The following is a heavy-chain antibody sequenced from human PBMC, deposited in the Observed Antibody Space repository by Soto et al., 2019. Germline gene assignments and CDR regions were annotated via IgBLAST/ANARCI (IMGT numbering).Heavy chain of an antibody. CDR3: ARGRGYSYGLDP. J-gene: IGHJ5*02. CDR1: GDSISSNNNY. Sequence: PSETLSLTCTVSGDSISSNNNYWSWIRQPPGEGLEWIGFISYSGTTSYSPSLKSRVAISLDTSKNQFSQSLSSVTAADTAVYYCARGRGYSYGLDPWGQGTLVTVSS. V-gene: IGHV4-30-4*01. CDR2: ISYSGTT. D-gene: IGHD5-18*01.